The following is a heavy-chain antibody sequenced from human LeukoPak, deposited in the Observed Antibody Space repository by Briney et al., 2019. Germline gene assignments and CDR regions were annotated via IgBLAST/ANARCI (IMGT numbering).Heavy chain of an antibody. CDR2: ISGINGNT. Sequence: ASVKVSCKASGYTFTIYGIGWVRQAPGQGLEWMGWISGINGNTNYAQKVQGRISMTTDTSTTTAYMELRSLRSDDTAVYYCARGDYGGPSDYWGQGTLVTVSS. CDR3: ARGDYGGPSDY. J-gene: IGHJ4*02. CDR1: GYTFTIYG. D-gene: IGHD4-23*01. V-gene: IGHV1-18*01.